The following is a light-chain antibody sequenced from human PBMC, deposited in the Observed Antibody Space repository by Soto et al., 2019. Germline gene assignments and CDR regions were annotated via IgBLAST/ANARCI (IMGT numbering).Light chain of an antibody. V-gene: IGKV2-28*01. J-gene: IGKJ4*01. CDR1: QSLLNSDGYNC. Sequence: DIVMTQSPISLPVTPGEPASISCRSSQSLLNSDGYNCLDWYLQKPGQSPQLLIYLGSNRASGVPDWFIGSGSGKDFTLKSSRVEAEDVGVYYCMQALQTPLTFGGGTKEEIK. CDR2: LGS. CDR3: MQALQTPLT.